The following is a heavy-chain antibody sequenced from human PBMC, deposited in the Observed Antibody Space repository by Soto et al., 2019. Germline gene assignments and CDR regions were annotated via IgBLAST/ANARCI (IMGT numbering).Heavy chain of an antibody. Sequence: QVQLQESGPGLVKPSETLSLTCAFSGDSISSDDWWTWVRQPPGKGLEWIGEVYHTGSTNYNPSLKSRITMSVDKSNNQFPLRLTSVTAADTAIYYCASAAWYRLNYWGQGSLVAVSS. J-gene: IGHJ4*02. CDR1: GDSISSDDW. CDR2: VYHTGST. CDR3: ASAAWYRLNY. D-gene: IGHD6-13*01. V-gene: IGHV4-4*02.